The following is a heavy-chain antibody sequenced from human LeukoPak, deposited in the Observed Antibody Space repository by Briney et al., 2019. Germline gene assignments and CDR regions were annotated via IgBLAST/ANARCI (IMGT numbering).Heavy chain of an antibody. CDR2: IYTTGST. D-gene: IGHD2-2*01. V-gene: IGHV4-61*02. CDR3: AGGSPIVVVPAANWFDP. Sequence: SQTLSLTCTVSGDSISSGSYYWSWIRQPAGKGLEWIGRIYTTGSTNYNPSLKSRVTISVDTSKNQFSLKLSSVTAADTAVYYCAGGSPIVVVPAANWFDPWGQGTLVTVSS. CDR1: GDSISSGSYY. J-gene: IGHJ5*02.